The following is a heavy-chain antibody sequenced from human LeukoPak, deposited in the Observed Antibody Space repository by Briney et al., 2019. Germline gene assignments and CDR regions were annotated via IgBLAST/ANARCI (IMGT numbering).Heavy chain of an antibody. V-gene: IGHV3-9*01. Sequence: GRSLRLSCAASGLTFDDYAMHWVRQAPGKGLERVSGISWNSGSIGYADSVKGRFTISRDNAKNSLYQQMNSLRAEDTALYYCAKVSGSDTDIRGQGTMVTVCS. CDR3: AKVSGSDTDI. D-gene: IGHD6-19*01. CDR2: ISWNSGSI. J-gene: IGHJ3*02. CDR1: GLTFDDYA.